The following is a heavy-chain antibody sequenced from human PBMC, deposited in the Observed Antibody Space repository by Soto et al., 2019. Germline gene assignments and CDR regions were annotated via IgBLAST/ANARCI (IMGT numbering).Heavy chain of an antibody. D-gene: IGHD2-21*02. CDR3: ARDCGGDCLNHVADAFDI. CDR2: IFHGGNT. Sequence: PSETLSLTCAVSGFFISSGNYWGWIRKPPGKGLEWIGSIFHGGNTYYNPSLKSRVTISVDMSKNQFSLKLNSVTAADTAVYYCARDCGGDCLNHVADAFDIWGQGTMVTVSS. J-gene: IGHJ3*02. CDR1: GFFISSGNY. V-gene: IGHV4-38-2*02.